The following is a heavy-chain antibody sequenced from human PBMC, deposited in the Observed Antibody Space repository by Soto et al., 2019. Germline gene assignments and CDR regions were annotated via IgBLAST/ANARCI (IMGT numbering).Heavy chain of an antibody. CDR3: ARARATIAAAAIFDC. CDR2: VYRTGST. Sequence: QVQLQESGPGLVKPSGTLSLTCAVSGGSISTSNWWRWVRQPPGKGLEWIGEVYRTGSTNSNPALESRLTISVDKSKNQFSLKLTSVTAADTAVYYCARARATIAAAAIFDCWGQGTLVTVSS. J-gene: IGHJ4*02. V-gene: IGHV4-4*02. CDR1: GGSISTSNW. D-gene: IGHD6-13*01.